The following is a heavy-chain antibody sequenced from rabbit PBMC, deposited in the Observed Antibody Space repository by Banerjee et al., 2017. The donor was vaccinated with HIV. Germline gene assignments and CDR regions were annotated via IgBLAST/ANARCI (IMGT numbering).Heavy chain of an antibody. CDR1: GFSFSSSYY. V-gene: IGHV1S40*01. J-gene: IGHJ4*01. Sequence: QSLEESGGDLVKPGASLTLTCTASGFSFSSSYYMCWVRQAPGKGLEWIACIYTGSSGSTYYASWAKGRFTISKTSSTAVTLQMTSLTAADAATYFCARGLYYTYGYFGDAYPAYFNLWGPGTLVTVS. D-gene: IGHD6-1*01. CDR3: ARGLYYTYGYFGDAYPAYFNL. CDR2: IYTGSSGST.